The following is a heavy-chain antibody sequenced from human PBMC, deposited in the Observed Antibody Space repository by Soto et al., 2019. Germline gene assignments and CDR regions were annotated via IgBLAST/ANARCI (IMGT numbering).Heavy chain of an antibody. V-gene: IGHV3-30*18. Sequence: PGGSLRLSCAASGFTFSSYGMHWVRQAPGKGLEWVAVISYDGSNKYYADSVKGRFTISRDNSKNTLYLQMNSLRAEDTAVYYCAKAQYYDFWSGWAEVPYYYGMDVWGQGTTVTVSS. J-gene: IGHJ6*02. CDR2: ISYDGSNK. CDR1: GFTFSSYG. CDR3: AKAQYYDFWSGWAEVPYYYGMDV. D-gene: IGHD3-3*01.